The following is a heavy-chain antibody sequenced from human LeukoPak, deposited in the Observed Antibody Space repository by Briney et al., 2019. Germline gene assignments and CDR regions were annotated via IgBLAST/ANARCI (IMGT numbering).Heavy chain of an antibody. CDR1: GFTFSSYG. CDR3: AKDILTVAYFDY. Sequence: GGTLRLSCAASGFTFSSYGMSWVRQAPGKGLEWVSAISGSGGSTYYADSVKGRFTISRDISKNTLFLQMNSLRAEDTALYYCAKDILTVAYFDYWGQGTLVTVSS. D-gene: IGHD3-9*01. V-gene: IGHV3-23*01. CDR2: ISGSGGST. J-gene: IGHJ4*02.